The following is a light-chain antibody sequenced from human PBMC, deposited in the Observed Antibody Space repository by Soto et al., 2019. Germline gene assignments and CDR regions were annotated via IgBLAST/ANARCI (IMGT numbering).Light chain of an antibody. CDR1: QSISNW. J-gene: IGKJ1*01. V-gene: IGKV1-5*01. CDR3: QQYSSYST. CDR2: DAS. Sequence: DIKMTQSPSSLSASVGDRVTMTCRASQSISNWLAWYQQKPGKAPKLLIYDASTLESGVPSRFSGGGFGTDFTLTISSLQPDDFATYYCQQYSSYSTFGQGTKVEMK.